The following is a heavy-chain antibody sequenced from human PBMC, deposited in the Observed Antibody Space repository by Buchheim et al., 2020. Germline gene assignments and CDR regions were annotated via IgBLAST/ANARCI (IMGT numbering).Heavy chain of an antibody. Sequence: EVQLVESGGGLVKPGGSLRLSCAASGFTFSSYSMNWVRQAPGKGLVWVSRINSDDSSTSYADSVKGRFTISRDNAKNTLYLQMNSLRAEDTAVYYCVRGIVEAGTRYFDHWGQGTL. CDR3: VRGIVEAGTRYFDH. V-gene: IGHV3-74*02. CDR1: GFTFSSYS. J-gene: IGHJ4*02. CDR2: INSDDSST. D-gene: IGHD6-13*01.